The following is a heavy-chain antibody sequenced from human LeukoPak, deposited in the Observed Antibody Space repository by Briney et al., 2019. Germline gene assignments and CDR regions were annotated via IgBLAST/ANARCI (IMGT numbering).Heavy chain of an antibody. CDR3: ARDHGAIALTNYLDY. CDR1: RFTFNDYG. J-gene: IGHJ4*02. V-gene: IGHV3-20*04. CDR2: INRKCCNT. D-gene: IGHD1-1*01. Sequence: GGSLRLSCGVSRFTFNDYGMIWVRQAPGKGLEWVSNINRKCCNTVYADSVKGLFTISRDNAKNPLYLQMNSLRAEDTALYYCARDHGAIALTNYLDYWGQGTLVTVSS.